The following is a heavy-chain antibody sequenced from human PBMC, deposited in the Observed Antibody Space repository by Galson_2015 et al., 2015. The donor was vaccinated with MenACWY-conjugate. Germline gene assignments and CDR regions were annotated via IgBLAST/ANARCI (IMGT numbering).Heavy chain of an antibody. CDR3: AREYYYDSSGYYSPYYYYGMDV. V-gene: IGHV1-18*04. Sequence: QSGAEVKKPGESLKISCKASGYTFTSYGISWVRQAPGQGLEWMGWISAYNGNTNYAQKLQGRVTMTTDTSTSTAYMELRSLRSDDTAVYYCAREYYYDSSGYYSPYYYYGMDVWGQGTTVTVSS. J-gene: IGHJ6*02. CDR2: ISAYNGNT. CDR1: GYTFTSYG. D-gene: IGHD3-22*01.